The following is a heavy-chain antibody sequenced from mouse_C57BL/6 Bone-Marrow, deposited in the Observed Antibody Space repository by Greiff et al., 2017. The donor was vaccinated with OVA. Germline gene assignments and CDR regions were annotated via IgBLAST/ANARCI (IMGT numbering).Heavy chain of an antibody. Sequence: QVQLQQSGAELVKPGASVKLSCKASGYTFTSYWMHWVKQRPGRGLEWIGRIDPNSGGTKYNEKFKSKATLTADKSSSTAYMELRSLTSEDSAVYFCAREGFYYDFSAWFAYWGQGTLVTVSA. CDR2: IDPNSGGT. V-gene: IGHV1-62-3*01. CDR1: GYTFTSYW. J-gene: IGHJ3*01. CDR3: AREGFYYDFSAWFAY. D-gene: IGHD2-4*01.